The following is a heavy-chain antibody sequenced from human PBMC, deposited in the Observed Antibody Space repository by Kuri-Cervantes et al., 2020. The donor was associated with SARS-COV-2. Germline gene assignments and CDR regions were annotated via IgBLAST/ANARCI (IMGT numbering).Heavy chain of an antibody. Sequence: GESLKISCAASGFTFSSYSMNWVRQAPGKGLEWVSYISSNSSTIYYADSVKGRFTISRDNAKSSLYLQMSSLRAEDTAVYYCARDLRLGKSLDYWGQGTLVTVSS. CDR2: ISSNSSTI. J-gene: IGHJ4*02. V-gene: IGHV3-48*04. CDR1: GFTFSSYS. CDR3: ARDLRLGKSLDY. D-gene: IGHD7-27*01.